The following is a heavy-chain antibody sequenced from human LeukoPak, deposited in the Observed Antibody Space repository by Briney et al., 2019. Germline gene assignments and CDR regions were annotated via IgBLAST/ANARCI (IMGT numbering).Heavy chain of an antibody. Sequence: PGGSLRLSCVASGFTFSSYWIHWVRQAPGKGLVWVSRINGDGRSTDYADSVKGRFTISRDNSKNTLYLQMNSLRAEDTAVYYCARERGPYSSSSEVHYWGQGTLVTVSS. CDR2: INGDGRST. V-gene: IGHV3-74*01. CDR3: ARERGPYSSSSEVHY. CDR1: GFTFSSYW. J-gene: IGHJ4*02. D-gene: IGHD6-6*01.